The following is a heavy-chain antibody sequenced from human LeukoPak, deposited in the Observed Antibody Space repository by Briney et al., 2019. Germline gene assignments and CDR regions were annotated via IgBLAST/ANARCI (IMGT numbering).Heavy chain of an antibody. J-gene: IGHJ5*02. V-gene: IGHV3-21*01. Sequence: GGSLRLSCAASGFTFSSYSMNWVRQAPGKGLEWVSSISSSSSYIYYADSEKGRFTISRDNAKNSLYLQMNSLRVEDTAVYYCARDASDENGSSSRIHLDLWGRGCLVTVSS. CDR3: ARDASDENGSSSRIHLDL. D-gene: IGHD6-6*01. CDR2: ISSSSSYI. CDR1: GFTFSSYS.